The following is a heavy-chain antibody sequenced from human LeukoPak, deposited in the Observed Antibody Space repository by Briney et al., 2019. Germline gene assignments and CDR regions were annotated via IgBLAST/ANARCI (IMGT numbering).Heavy chain of an antibody. CDR2: IKSKTDGGTT. V-gene: IGHV3-15*01. CDR1: GFTFSNAW. J-gene: IGHJ4*02. D-gene: IGHD3-10*01. Sequence: PGGSLRLSCAASGFTFSNAWMSWVRQAPGKGLEWVGRIKSKTDGGTTDYAAPVKGRFTISRDDSKNTLYLQMNSLKTEDTAVYYCTTAFGSGSSEARMGGTDYWGQGTLVTVSS. CDR3: TTAFGSGSSEARMGGTDY.